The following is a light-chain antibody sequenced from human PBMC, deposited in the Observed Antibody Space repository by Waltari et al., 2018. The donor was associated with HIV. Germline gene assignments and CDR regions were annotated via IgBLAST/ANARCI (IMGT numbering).Light chain of an antibody. V-gene: IGLV2-8*01. CDR1: NSDIGGYNY. Sequence: QSALTHPPSASGSPGQSVTISCTGTNSDIGGYNYVSCYQQHPGKAPKLVISECPKRPSGVPGRFSGSKSGTTASLTVSGLQAEDEADYYCSSYANKNGFYVVFGGGTRLTVL. J-gene: IGLJ2*01. CDR3: SSYANKNGFYVV. CDR2: ECP.